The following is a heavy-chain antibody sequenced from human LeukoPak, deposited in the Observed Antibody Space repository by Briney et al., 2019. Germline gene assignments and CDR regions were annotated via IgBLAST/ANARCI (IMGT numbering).Heavy chain of an antibody. Sequence: PGRSLRLSCAASGFTFSSYGMHWVRQAPGKGLQWVAVIWYDGSNKYYADSVKGRFTISRDNSKTTLYLQMNSLRAEDTAVYYCARAPDLYCSSTSCHPYYMDVWGKGTTVTVSS. CDR3: ARAPDLYCSSTSCHPYYMDV. CDR2: IWYDGSNK. D-gene: IGHD2-2*01. V-gene: IGHV3-33*01. CDR1: GFTFSSYG. J-gene: IGHJ6*03.